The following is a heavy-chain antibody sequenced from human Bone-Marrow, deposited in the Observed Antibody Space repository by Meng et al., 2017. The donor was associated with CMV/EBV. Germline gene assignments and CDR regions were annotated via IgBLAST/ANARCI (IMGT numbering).Heavy chain of an antibody. Sequence: GESLKISCAASGFTFSSYWMSWVRQAPGKGLEWVANIKQDGSEKYYVDSVKGRFTISRDNAKNSLYLQMNSLRAEDTAVYYCAKVEWFGELPLDYWGQGTLVTFSS. V-gene: IGHV3-7*01. CDR2: IKQDGSEK. CDR1: GFTFSSYW. CDR3: AKVEWFGELPLDY. J-gene: IGHJ4*02. D-gene: IGHD3-10*01.